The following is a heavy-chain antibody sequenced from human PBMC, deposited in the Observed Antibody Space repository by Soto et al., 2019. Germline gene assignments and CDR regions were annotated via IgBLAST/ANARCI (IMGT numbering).Heavy chain of an antibody. Sequence: GGSLRLSXAASGFTFSSYWMHWVRQAPGKGLVWVSRINSDGSITRYADSVKGRFTISRDNAKNTLYLQMNSLRAEDTAVYYCARETVTTLYYWGQGTLVTVSS. CDR2: INSDGSIT. V-gene: IGHV3-74*01. CDR1: GFTFSSYW. J-gene: IGHJ4*02. CDR3: ARETVTTLYY. D-gene: IGHD4-17*01.